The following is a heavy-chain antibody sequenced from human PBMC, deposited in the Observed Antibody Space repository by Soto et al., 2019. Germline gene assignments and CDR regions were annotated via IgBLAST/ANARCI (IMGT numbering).Heavy chain of an antibody. CDR3: TTTKGRLEPPTNGF. D-gene: IGHD1-1*01. Sequence: EVQLVESGGGLVKPGGSLRLSCAGSGFTFSNAWMSWVRRAPGKGLEWVGRIKSDAYGGAIDYAAPVKGRFTISREDSKNTLFLQMNKLRAEDTDVYSCTTTKGRLEPPTNGFWGQGTPVIVSS. CDR2: IKSDAYGGAI. V-gene: IGHV3-15*01. CDR1: GFTFSNAW. J-gene: IGHJ4*02.